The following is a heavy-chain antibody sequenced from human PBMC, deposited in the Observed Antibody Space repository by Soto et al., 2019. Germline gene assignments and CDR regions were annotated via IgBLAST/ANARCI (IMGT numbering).Heavy chain of an antibody. J-gene: IGHJ4*02. CDR2: IRSKAYGEIP. V-gene: IGHV3-49*04. CDR1: GFTFRDYS. D-gene: IGHD3-3*01. Sequence: PGGSLRLSCTVSGFTFRDYSVNWARQAPGKGLEWVGFIRSKAYGEIPEYAASVKGRFPTFRDDSKAIAYLQMNSLKTEDTAVYYRGSSFLSGPDSWGQRTLVAVSP. CDR3: GSSFLSGPDS.